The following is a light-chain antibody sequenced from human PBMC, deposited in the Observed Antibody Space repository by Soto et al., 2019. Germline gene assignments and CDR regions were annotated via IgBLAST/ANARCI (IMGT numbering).Light chain of an antibody. Sequence: EIVLTQSPGTLSLSPGETASLSCWASQSIISNFLAWYQQRRGQPPRLLIYDSSRRASGIPARFTGSGSGTAVTLTISGVEPEDSAVYYCQQTFHSPTTFGQGTRLEI. CDR2: DSS. CDR3: QQTFHSPTT. V-gene: IGKV3-20*01. J-gene: IGKJ2*01. CDR1: QSIISNF.